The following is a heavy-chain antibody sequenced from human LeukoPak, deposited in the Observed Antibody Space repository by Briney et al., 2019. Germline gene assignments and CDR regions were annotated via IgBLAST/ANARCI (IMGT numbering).Heavy chain of an antibody. CDR1: GYTLTELS. CDR2: FDPEDGET. Sequence: ASVKVSCKVSGYTLTELSMHWVRQAPGKGLEWMGGFDPEDGETIYAQKFQGRVTMTEDTSTDTAYMELSSLRSEGTAVYYCATISPMVRGVMRWFDPWGQGTLVTVSS. D-gene: IGHD3-10*01. CDR3: ATISPMVRGVMRWFDP. J-gene: IGHJ5*02. V-gene: IGHV1-24*01.